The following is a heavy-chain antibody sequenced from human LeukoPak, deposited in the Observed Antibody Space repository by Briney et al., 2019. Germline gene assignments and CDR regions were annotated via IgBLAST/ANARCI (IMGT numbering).Heavy chain of an antibody. CDR3: AKISSSAESNFNY. V-gene: IGHV3-30*02. CDR2: IWPDGSKK. D-gene: IGHD6-25*01. Sequence: GGSLRLSCAASGFTFSTYAMHWVRQAPGKGLEWVAFIWPDGSKKYYADSVKGRFAISRENSKNTVYLQMNDLRPEDTALYFCAKISSSAESNFNYWGQGTLLTVSS. CDR1: GFTFSTYA. J-gene: IGHJ4*02.